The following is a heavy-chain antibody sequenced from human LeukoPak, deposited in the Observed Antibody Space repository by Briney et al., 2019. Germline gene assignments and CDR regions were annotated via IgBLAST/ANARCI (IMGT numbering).Heavy chain of an antibody. J-gene: IGHJ4*02. CDR1: GFTFSSYA. V-gene: IGHV3-30-3*01. Sequence: GGSLRLSCAASGFTFSSYAMHWVRQAPGKGLEWVAVISYDGSNKYYADSVKGRFTISRDNSKNTLYLQMNSLRAEDTAVYYCARGPIWFGESSIDYWGQGALVTVSS. CDR3: ARGPIWFGESSIDY. D-gene: IGHD3-10*01. CDR2: ISYDGSNK.